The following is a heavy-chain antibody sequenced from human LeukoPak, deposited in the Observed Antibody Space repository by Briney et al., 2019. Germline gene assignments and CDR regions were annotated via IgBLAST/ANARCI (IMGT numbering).Heavy chain of an antibody. J-gene: IGHJ4*02. D-gene: IGHD6-19*01. CDR1: GGTFSSYA. V-gene: IGHV1-69*04. Sequence: SVKVSCKASGGTFSSYAISWVRQAPGQGLEWMGRIIPILGIANYAQKFQGRVTITADKSTSTAYMELSSLRSEDAAVYYCARGRDSSGWYYFDYWGQGTLVTVSS. CDR2: IIPILGIA. CDR3: ARGRDSSGWYYFDY.